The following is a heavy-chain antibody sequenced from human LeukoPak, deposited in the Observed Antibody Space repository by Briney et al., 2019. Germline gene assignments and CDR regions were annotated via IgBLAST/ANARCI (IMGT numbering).Heavy chain of an antibody. CDR2: FDPEDGET. Sequence: GASVKVSCKVSGYTLTELSMHWVRQAPGKGLEWMGGFDPEDGETIYAQKFQGRVTMTEDTSTDTAYMELSSLRSDDTAVYYCAREGSTSFVYYYYMDVWGKGTTVTISS. J-gene: IGHJ6*03. V-gene: IGHV1-24*01. D-gene: IGHD2/OR15-2a*01. CDR3: AREGSTSFVYYYYMDV. CDR1: GYTLTELS.